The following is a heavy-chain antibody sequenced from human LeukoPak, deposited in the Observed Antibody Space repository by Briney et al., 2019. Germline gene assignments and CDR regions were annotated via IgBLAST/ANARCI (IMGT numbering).Heavy chain of an antibody. CDR3: ARALTTLTYEGY. CDR2: ISGSNSYI. D-gene: IGHD1-1*01. Sequence: PGGSLRLSCAASGFTFSSYTMHWIRQAPGKGLEWVSSISGSNSYIFYADSVKGRYTVSRDNAKDSLYLQMNSLRAEDTAVYYCARALTTLTYEGYWGQGTLVTVSS. J-gene: IGHJ4*02. V-gene: IGHV3-21*01. CDR1: GFTFSSYT.